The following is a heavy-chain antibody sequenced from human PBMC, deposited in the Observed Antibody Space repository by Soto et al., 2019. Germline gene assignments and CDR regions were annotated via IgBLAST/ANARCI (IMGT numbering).Heavy chain of an antibody. V-gene: IGHV1-69*13. CDR2: IIPIFGTA. CDR1: GGTFSSYA. Sequence: VKVSCKASGGTFSSYAISWVRQAPGQGLEWMGGIIPIFGTANYARKFQGRVTITADESTSTAYMELSSLRSEDTAVYYCARYIVVVPAARYGDYYYYYGMDVWGQGTTVTVSS. CDR3: ARYIVVVPAARYGDYYYYYGMDV. J-gene: IGHJ6*02. D-gene: IGHD2-2*01.